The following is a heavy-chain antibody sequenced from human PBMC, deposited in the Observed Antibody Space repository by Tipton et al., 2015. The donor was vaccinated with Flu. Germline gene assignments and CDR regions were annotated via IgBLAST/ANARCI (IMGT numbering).Heavy chain of an antibody. J-gene: IGHJ4*02. CDR2: ISNSGSTI. CDR1: GFTFSSYE. V-gene: IGHV3-48*03. D-gene: IGHD6-19*01. CDR3: ARTSGWTLGY. Sequence: LSLTCAASGFTFSSYEMNWVRQAPGKGLEWVSYISNSGSTIYYADSAKGRFTISRDNAKNSLYLQMNSLRADDTAVYYCARTSGWTLGYWGQGTLVTVSS.